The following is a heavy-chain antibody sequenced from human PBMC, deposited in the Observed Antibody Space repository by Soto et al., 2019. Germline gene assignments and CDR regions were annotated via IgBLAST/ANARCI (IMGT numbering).Heavy chain of an antibody. CDR2: ISGGGGGT. D-gene: IGHD3-10*01. J-gene: IGHJ4*02. Sequence: GGSLRLSCAASGFTFSSYAMNWVRQAPGQGLEWVSTISGGGGGTDYADSAKGRFIISRDNSKNTLYLQMNSLRAEDTAVYYCAKTGGPGSYYLVDYWGQGNPVIVSS. V-gene: IGHV3-23*01. CDR3: AKTGGPGSYYLVDY. CDR1: GFTFSSYA.